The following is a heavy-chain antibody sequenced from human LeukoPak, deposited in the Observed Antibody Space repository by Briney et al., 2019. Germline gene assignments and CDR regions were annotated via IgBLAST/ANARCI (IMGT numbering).Heavy chain of an antibody. CDR3: ARDLGERRDY. D-gene: IGHD1-1*01. CDR2: IYSGGST. CDR1: GFTFSMYW. J-gene: IGHJ4*02. Sequence: GGSLRLSCAASGFTFSMYWMSWVRQAPGKGLEWVSVIYSGGSTYYADSVKGRFTISRDNSKNTLYLQMNSLRAEDTAVYYCARDLGERRDYWGQGTLVTVSS. V-gene: IGHV3-53*01.